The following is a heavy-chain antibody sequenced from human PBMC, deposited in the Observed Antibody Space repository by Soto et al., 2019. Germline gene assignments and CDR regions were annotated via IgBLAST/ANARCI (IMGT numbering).Heavy chain of an antibody. D-gene: IGHD3-16*01. J-gene: IGHJ6*03. V-gene: IGHV3-23*01. CDR3: VKFRGRAYHYYDMDV. CDR1: GFSFSTYG. CDR2: YGGSGGST. Sequence: DVQLLESGGGLAQRGGSLRLSCAASGFSFSTYGMTWVRQAPGKGLEWVSYGGSGGSTYYAFSVKGRFNISRDNSKNKIYLQMTSLRAEDTAVYYCVKFRGRAYHYYDMDVWGNWKKVTVSS.